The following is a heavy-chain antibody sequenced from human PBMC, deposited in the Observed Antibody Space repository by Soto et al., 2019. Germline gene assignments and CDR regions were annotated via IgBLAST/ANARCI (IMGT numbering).Heavy chain of an antibody. D-gene: IGHD5-12*01. CDR3: AIRRCVYVVPYCYNVIDF. CDR1: GGTFSSYA. Sequence: ASVKPSCKASGGTFSSYAISWVRQAPGQGLEWMGGIIPIFGTANYAQKFQGRVTITADESTSTAYMELSSLRSEDTAVYYCAIRRCVYVVPYCYNVIDFWGQGTT. J-gene: IGHJ6*02. V-gene: IGHV1-69*13. CDR2: IIPIFGTA.